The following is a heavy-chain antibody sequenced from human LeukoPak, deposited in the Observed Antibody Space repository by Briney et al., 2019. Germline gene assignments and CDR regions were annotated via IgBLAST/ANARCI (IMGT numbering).Heavy chain of an antibody. CDR1: GGSISSYY. J-gene: IGHJ6*03. CDR3: AREYGSGSYKYYYYYYMDV. V-gene: IGHV4-59*01. D-gene: IGHD3-10*01. Sequence: RPSETLSLTCTVSGGSISSYYWSWIRQPPGKGLEWIGYIYYSGSTNYNPSLKSRVTISVDTSKNQFSLKLSSVTAADTAVYYCAREYGSGSYKYYYYYYMDVWGKGTTVTVSS. CDR2: IYYSGST.